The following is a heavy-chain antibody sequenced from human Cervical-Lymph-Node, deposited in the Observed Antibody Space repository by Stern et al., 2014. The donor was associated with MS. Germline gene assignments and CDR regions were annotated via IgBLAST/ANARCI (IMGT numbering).Heavy chain of an antibody. Sequence: EMQLVESGGGLVQPGGSLRLSCAASGFPLSIYSMNWVRQAPGKGLERVSYISTISTIYYADSVKGRFTISRDNAKNSLYLQMNSLRAEDTAVYFCARDDWVERLDSWGQGTLVTVSS. CDR3: ARDDWVERLDS. V-gene: IGHV3-48*01. D-gene: IGHD1-1*01. J-gene: IGHJ5*01. CDR2: ISTISTI. CDR1: GFPLSIYS.